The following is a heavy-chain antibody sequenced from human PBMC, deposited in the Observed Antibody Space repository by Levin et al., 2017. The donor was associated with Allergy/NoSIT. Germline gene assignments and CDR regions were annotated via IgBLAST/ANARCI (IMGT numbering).Heavy chain of an antibody. J-gene: IGHJ4*02. CDR2: VYYSGKV. CDR1: GGSTTSSSYY. V-gene: IGHV4-39*01. CDR3: ASGFEEFPDSEIDF. D-gene: IGHD3-10*01. Sequence: PSETLSLTCSVFGGSTTSSSYYWGWIRQPPGKGLEWIGTVYYSGKVDYNPSLESRVTISLDTSTNQFSLKVTSVTVADTAVYYCASGFEEFPDSEIDFWGQGNLVIVSS.